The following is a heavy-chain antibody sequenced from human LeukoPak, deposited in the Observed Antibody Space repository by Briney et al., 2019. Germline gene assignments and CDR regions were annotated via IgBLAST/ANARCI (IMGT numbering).Heavy chain of an antibody. D-gene: IGHD3-3*01. Sequence: SGGSLRLSCAASGFTFSNYWMHWIRRVPGKGLVWVSHIKYDGSATNYADSVKGRFTISRDNAKNTLYLQMNSLRAEDTAVYYCVSGSLQSGYNFDYWGQGALVTVSS. CDR2: IKYDGSAT. CDR1: GFTFSNYW. CDR3: VSGSLQSGYNFDY. J-gene: IGHJ4*02. V-gene: IGHV3-74*01.